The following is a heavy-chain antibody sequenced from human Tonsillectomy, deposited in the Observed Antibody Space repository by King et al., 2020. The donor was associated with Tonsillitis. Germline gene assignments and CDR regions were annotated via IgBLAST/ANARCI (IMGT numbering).Heavy chain of an antibody. V-gene: IGHV1-2*02. CDR1: GYSFTDYY. J-gene: IGHJ4*02. D-gene: IGHD2-15*01. CDR3: ARDLGCSGGSCYSEDFDY. CDR2: INPNNGDT. Sequence: VQLVESGAEVKKPGASVKVSCKASGYSFTDYYMHWVRQAPGQGLEWMGWINPNNGDTNCAQKFQGRVTMTGDTSISTAYMELSSLRSDDTAVYYCARDLGCSGGSCYSEDFDYWGQGTLVTVSP.